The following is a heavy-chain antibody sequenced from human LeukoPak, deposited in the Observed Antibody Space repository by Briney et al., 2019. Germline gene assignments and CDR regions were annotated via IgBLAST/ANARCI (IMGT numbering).Heavy chain of an antibody. Sequence: PGGTLRLSCAASGFTFKKYDVTWVRQAPGKGLEWVSGIRASGGATYYADSVKGRFTISRDNAKNSLYLQMNSLRAEDTALYYCAKAAQVVVPAAPYYYYMDVWGKGTTVTISS. D-gene: IGHD2-2*01. V-gene: IGHV3-23*01. J-gene: IGHJ6*03. CDR3: AKAAQVVVPAAPYYYYMDV. CDR2: IRASGGAT. CDR1: GFTFKKYD.